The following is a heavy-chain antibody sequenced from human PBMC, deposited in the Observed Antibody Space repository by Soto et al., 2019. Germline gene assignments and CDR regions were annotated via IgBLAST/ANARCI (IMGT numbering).Heavy chain of an antibody. V-gene: IGHV3-48*01. D-gene: IGHD3-3*01. Sequence: EVQLVESGGGLVQPGGSLGPPVAAPGFTFGTLTWNWARRPPGKGLEWVSYISSSSSTIYYADSVKGRFTISRDNAKNSLYLQMNSLRAEDTAVYYCATSGYYTHYFDYWGQGTLVTVSS. CDR3: ATSGYYTHYFDY. CDR2: ISSSSSTI. CDR1: GFTFGTLT. J-gene: IGHJ4*02.